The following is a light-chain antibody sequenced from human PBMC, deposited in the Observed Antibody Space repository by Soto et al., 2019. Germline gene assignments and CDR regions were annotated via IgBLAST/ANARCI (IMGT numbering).Light chain of an antibody. V-gene: IGKV3-20*01. CDR3: QQYGSSPQT. CDR1: QCVSSRY. CDR2: GAS. Sequence: EIVMTQSPATLSVSPGERATLSCRASQCVSSRYLAWYQQKPGQAPRLLIYGASSRATGIPDRFSGSGSGTDFTLTISRLEPEDFAVYYCQQYGSSPQTFGQGTKVDIK. J-gene: IGKJ1*01.